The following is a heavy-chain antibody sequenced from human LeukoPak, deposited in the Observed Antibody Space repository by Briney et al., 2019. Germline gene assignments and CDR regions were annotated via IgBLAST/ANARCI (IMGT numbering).Heavy chain of an antibody. CDR2: MNPNSGNT. V-gene: IGHV1-8*03. D-gene: IGHD1-26*01. CDR3: AKDRLGRRDSFDY. Sequence: ASVKGSCKASGYTFTSYDINWGRQATGQGLEWMGWMNPNSGNTGYAQKFRGRVTITRNTSISTAYMELSSLRSEDTAVYYCAKDRLGRRDSFDYWGQGTLVTVSS. CDR1: GYTFTSYD. J-gene: IGHJ4*02.